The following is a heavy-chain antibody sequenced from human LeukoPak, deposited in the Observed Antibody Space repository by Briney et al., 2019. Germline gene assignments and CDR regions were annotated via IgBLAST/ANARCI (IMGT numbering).Heavy chain of an antibody. CDR3: ARFPAGIFGVVI. J-gene: IGHJ4*02. Sequence: PSETLSLTCTVSGGSISSSSYYWGWIRQPPGEGLVWIGSIYYSGSTYYNPSLKSRVTISEDTSKNQFCLKLSSATATDTAVYYCARFPAGIFGVVIWGQGTLVTVSS. D-gene: IGHD3-3*01. CDR1: GGSISSSSYY. V-gene: IGHV4-39*01. CDR2: IYYSGST.